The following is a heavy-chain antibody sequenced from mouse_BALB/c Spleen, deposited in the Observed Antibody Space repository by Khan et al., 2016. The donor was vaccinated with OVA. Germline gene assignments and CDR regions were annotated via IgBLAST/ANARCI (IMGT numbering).Heavy chain of an antibody. J-gene: IGHJ3*01. V-gene: IGHV1S137*01. CDR3: TRGGGGDRFAY. CDR2: ISTYYGHA. Sequence: VQLQESGAELVRPGVSVKISCKGSGYTFTDFTMHWVRQSHAMSLEWIGVISTYYGHATYNQKFKDKATMTVDKSSSTAYMELARLTSEDSAIYFSTRGGGGDRFAYWGQGTLVTVSA. CDR1: GYTFTDFT.